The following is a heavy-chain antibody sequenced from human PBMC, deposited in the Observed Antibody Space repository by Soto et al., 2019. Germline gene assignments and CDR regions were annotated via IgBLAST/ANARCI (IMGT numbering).Heavy chain of an antibody. J-gene: IGHJ5*02. V-gene: IGHV1-69*08. Sequence: QVQLVQSGAEVKKPGSSVKVSCKASGGTFSSYTISWVRQAPGQGLEWMGRIIPILGIANYAQKFQGRVTITAVKSTSTAYMELSSLRSEDTAVYYCARETGIAAAAFDPWGQGTLVTVSS. CDR3: ARETGIAAAAFDP. CDR1: GGTFSSYT. D-gene: IGHD6-13*01. CDR2: IIPILGIA.